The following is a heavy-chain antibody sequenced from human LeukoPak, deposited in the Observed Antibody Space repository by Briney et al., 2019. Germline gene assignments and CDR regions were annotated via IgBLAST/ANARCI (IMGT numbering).Heavy chain of an antibody. CDR1: GFTFRSYW. V-gene: IGHV3-74*01. CDR3: ARVRVGATSLPFDY. D-gene: IGHD1-26*01. CDR2: IYSDGSIT. Sequence: EGSLRLSCAASGFTFRSYWLHWVRQAPGKGLEWLSRIYSDGSITNYADSVKGRFTISIDNAKNTLYLRMNSLRAEDTAVYYCARVRVGATSLPFDYWGQGTLVTVSS. J-gene: IGHJ4*02.